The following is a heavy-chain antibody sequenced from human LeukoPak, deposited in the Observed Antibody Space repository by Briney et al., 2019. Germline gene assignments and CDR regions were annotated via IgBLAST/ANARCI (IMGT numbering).Heavy chain of an antibody. V-gene: IGHV3-53*04. J-gene: IGHJ4*02. D-gene: IGHD6-19*01. Sequence: GGSLRLSCAASGFTVSSNYMSWVRQAPGKGLEWVPVIYSGGSTYYADSVKGRFAISRHNSKNTLYLQMNSLRAEDTAVYYCARNKAVAGAFFDYWGQGTLVTVSS. CDR3: ARNKAVAGAFFDY. CDR2: IYSGGST. CDR1: GFTVSSNY.